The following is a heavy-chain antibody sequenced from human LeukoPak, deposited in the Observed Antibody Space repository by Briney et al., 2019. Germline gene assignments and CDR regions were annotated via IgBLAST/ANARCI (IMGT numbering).Heavy chain of an antibody. CDR1: GFTFSDYS. CDR2: ISRNSRHV. D-gene: IGHD1-26*01. V-gene: IGHV3-21*01. CDR3: VRGSGYFDY. J-gene: IGHJ4*02. Sequence: GGSLRLSCAASGFTFSDYSMNWVRQAPGKGLEWVSSISRNSRHVYYGGSVWGRFTISRDDARNSLFLEMNSLRAEDMAVYYCVRGSGYFDYWGQGTLVTVSS.